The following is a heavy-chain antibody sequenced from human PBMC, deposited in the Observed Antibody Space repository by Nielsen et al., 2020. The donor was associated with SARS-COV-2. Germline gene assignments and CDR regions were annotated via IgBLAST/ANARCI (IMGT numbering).Heavy chain of an antibody. V-gene: IGHV1-46*01. CDR3: ASCGEYSYGSYYYYGMDV. D-gene: IGHD5-18*01. CDR2: INPSGGST. CDR1: GYTFTSYY. Sequence: ASVKVSCKASGYTFTSYYMHWVRQAPGQGLEWMGIINPSGGSTSYAQKFQGRVTMTRDTSTSTVYMELSSLRSEDTAVYYCASCGEYSYGSYYYYGMDVWGQGTTVTVSS. J-gene: IGHJ6*02.